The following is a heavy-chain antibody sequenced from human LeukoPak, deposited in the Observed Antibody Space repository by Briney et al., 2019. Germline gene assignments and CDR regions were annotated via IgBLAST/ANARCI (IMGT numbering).Heavy chain of an antibody. CDR2: IWYDGSNK. Sequence: PGGSLRLSCAASGFTFSSYGMHWVRQAPGKGLEWVAVIWYDGSNKYYADSVKGRFTISRDNSKNTLYLQMNSLRAEDTAVYYCARSIVGYCSSTSCYDYYYYGMDVWGQGTTVTVSS. CDR1: GFTFSSYG. CDR3: ARSIVGYCSSTSCYDYYYYGMDV. V-gene: IGHV3-33*01. D-gene: IGHD2-2*01. J-gene: IGHJ6*02.